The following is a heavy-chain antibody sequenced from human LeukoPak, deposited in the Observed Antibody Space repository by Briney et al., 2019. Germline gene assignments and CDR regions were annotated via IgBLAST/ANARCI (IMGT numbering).Heavy chain of an antibody. V-gene: IGHV3-23*01. J-gene: IGHJ4*02. Sequence: GGSLRRSCAASGFTFSSYAMSWVRQAPGKGLQWVSTISDSGGSTYYADSVKGRFTISRDNSKYTLYLQMNSLRAEDTAVYYCAKVSVVITGRYYSDYGGQGTLVTVSS. CDR1: GFTFSSYA. CDR2: ISDSGGST. D-gene: IGHD3-22*01. CDR3: AKVSVVITGRYYSDY.